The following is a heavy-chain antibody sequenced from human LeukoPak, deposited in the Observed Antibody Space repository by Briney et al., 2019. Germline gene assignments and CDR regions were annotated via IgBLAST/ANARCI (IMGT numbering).Heavy chain of an antibody. CDR3: AREDVSGQASSSFDY. D-gene: IGHD6-13*01. J-gene: IGHJ4*02. CDR1: GESFSGYY. CDR2: INHSGST. Sequence: SETLSLTCAVYGESFSGYYWSWIRQPPGKGLEWIGEINHSGSTNYNPSLKSRVTISVDTSKNQFSLKLSSVTAADTAVYYCAREDVSGQASSSFDYWGQGTLVTVSS. V-gene: IGHV4-34*01.